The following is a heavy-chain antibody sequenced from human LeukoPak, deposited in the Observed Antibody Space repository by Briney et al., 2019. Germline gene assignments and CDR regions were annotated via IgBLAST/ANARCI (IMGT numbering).Heavy chain of an antibody. CDR2: ISYDGSNK. CDR1: GFTFSSYG. V-gene: IGHV3-30*03. J-gene: IGHJ4*02. D-gene: IGHD4-17*01. CDR3: ATAPDYGDYELDFDY. Sequence: GGSLRLSCAASGFTFSSYGMHWVRQAPGKGLEWVAVISYDGSNKYYADSVKGRFTISRDNSKNTLYLQMNSLRAEDTAVYYCATAPDYGDYELDFDYWGQGTLVTVSS.